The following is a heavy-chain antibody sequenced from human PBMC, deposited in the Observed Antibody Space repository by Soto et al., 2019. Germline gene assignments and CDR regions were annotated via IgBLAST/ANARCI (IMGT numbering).Heavy chain of an antibody. CDR1: GGSFSGYY. CDR2: INHSGST. D-gene: IGHD6-19*01. V-gene: IGHV4-34*01. J-gene: IGHJ4*02. CDR3: ARKRNTGWYFDY. Sequence: QVQLQQWGAGLLKPSETLSLTCAVYGGSFSGYYWSWIRQPPGKGLEWIGEINHSGSTNYNPSLNSRVTISVDTSKNQFSLKLSSVTAADTAVYYCARKRNTGWYFDYWGQGTLVTVSS.